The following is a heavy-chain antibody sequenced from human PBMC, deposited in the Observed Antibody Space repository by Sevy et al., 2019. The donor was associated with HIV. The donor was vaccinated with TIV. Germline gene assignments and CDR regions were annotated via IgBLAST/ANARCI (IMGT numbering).Heavy chain of an antibody. CDR1: GGSISSGVYS. V-gene: IGHV4-30-2*01. Sequence: SETLSLTCAVSGGSISSGVYSWNWIRQPPGKGLEWIGYIFHTGNTFYNPSLKSRVTVSLDKSENQFSLRLSFVTAADTAVYYCARDGGTLTTPGSFDIWGQGTMVTVSS. CDR3: ARDGGTLTTPGSFDI. J-gene: IGHJ3*02. D-gene: IGHD3-16*01. CDR2: IFHTGNT.